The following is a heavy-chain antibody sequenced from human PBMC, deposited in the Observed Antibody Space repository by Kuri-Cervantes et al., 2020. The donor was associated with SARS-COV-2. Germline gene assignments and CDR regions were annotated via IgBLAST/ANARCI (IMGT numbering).Heavy chain of an antibody. Sequence: SVKVSCKASGGTFSSYAISWVRQAPGQGLEWMGGIIPIFGTANYAQKFQGRVTITADESTSTAYMELSRLRSDDTAVYYCARGAEYYDFWSGYYRAWFDPWGQGTLVTVSS. J-gene: IGHJ5*02. CDR2: IIPIFGTA. V-gene: IGHV1-69*13. CDR1: GGTFSSYA. CDR3: ARGAEYYDFWSGYYRAWFDP. D-gene: IGHD3-3*01.